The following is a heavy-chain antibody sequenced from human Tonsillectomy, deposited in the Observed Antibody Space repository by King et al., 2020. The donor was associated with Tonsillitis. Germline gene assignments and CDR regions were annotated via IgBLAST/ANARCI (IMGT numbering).Heavy chain of an antibody. Sequence: QLVQSGGDLVQPGGSLRLSCAASVFTVSGNYLSWVRQAPGKGLEWVSVIYSGSSKYYADTGKGIFTISRDTSKNTVDLQMNSLRAEDTGVYFCARGQTTVTYFSHYYYYMDVWGKGTTVTVSS. V-gene: IGHV3-66*01. CDR3: ARGQTTVTYFSHYYYYMDV. CDR1: VFTVSGNY. D-gene: IGHD4-17*01. CDR2: IYSGSSK. J-gene: IGHJ6*03.